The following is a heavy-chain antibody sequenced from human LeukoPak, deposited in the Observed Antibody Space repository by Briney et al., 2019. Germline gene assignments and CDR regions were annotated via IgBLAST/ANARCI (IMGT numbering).Heavy chain of an antibody. Sequence: GGSLRLSCAASGFTFSSYGMHWVRQAPGKGLEWVAVIWYDGSNKYYADSVKGRFTISRDNSKNTLYLQMNSLRAEDTAVYYCAKDRTPADAASPIDYWGQGTLVTVSS. CDR2: IWYDGSNK. J-gene: IGHJ4*02. CDR3: AKDRTPADAASPIDY. D-gene: IGHD6-25*01. V-gene: IGHV3-33*06. CDR1: GFTFSSYG.